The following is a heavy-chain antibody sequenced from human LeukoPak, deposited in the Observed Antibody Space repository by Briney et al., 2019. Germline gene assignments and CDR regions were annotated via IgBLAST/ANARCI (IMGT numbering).Heavy chain of an antibody. D-gene: IGHD2-2*01. CDR1: GFTFTSSA. J-gene: IGHJ6*03. CDR3: AAGSLVAANVYYYYYYMDI. Sequence: SVRVSCKASGFTFTSSAMQWVRQARGQRLEWIGWIVVGSGNTNYAQKFQERVTITRDMSTSTANMELSSLRSEDTAENYCAAGSLVAANVYYYYYYMDIWGKGTTVTVSS. CDR2: IVVGSGNT. V-gene: IGHV1-58*02.